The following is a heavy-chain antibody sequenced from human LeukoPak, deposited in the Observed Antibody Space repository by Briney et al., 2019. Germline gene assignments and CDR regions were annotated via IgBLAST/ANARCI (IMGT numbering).Heavy chain of an antibody. CDR1: GYTFTSYG. J-gene: IGHJ6*02. CDR2: ISAYNGNT. CDR3: ARDSPRLSPPNYYYGMDV. Sequence: ASVKVSCKASGYTFTSYGISWVQQAPGQGLEWTGWISAYNGNTNYAQKLQGRVTMTTDTSTSTAYMELRSLRSDDTAVYYCARDSPRLSPPNYYYGMDVWGQGTTVTVSS. V-gene: IGHV1-18*01.